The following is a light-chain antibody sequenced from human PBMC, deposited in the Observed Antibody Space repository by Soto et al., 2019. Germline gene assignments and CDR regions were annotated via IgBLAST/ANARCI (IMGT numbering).Light chain of an antibody. Sequence: IQVPQRITTLSSSVGDRVTITCRASQSISSYLNWYQQKPGKAPKLLIYAASSLQSGVPSRFSGSGSGTDFTVTICCLEPEEFATCYSQPISAILLITIAQGTRLEIK. CDR1: QSISSY. V-gene: IGKV1-39*01. J-gene: IGKJ5*01. CDR2: AAS. CDR3: QPISAILLIT.